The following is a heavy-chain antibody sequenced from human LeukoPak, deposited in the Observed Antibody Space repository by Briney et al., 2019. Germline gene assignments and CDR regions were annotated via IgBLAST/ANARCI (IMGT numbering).Heavy chain of an antibody. CDR3: AREGGFYRPLDY. CDR1: GGSISSYY. D-gene: IGHD3-3*01. Sequence: TPSETLSLTCSVSGGSISSYYWSWIRQPPGKGLEWIGYLYYSGSTNSNPSLKSRVTMSVDTSKNQFSLKLRSVTAADTAVYYCAREGGFYRPLDYSGQGTLVTVSS. J-gene: IGHJ4*02. CDR2: LYYSGST. V-gene: IGHV4-59*01.